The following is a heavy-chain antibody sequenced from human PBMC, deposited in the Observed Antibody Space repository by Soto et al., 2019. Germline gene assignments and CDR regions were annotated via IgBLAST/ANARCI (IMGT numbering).Heavy chain of an antibody. D-gene: IGHD6-13*01. CDR2: ISSNGGST. CDR3: VKDRRIAAAGNPRGFDY. J-gene: IGHJ4*02. CDR1: GFTFSSYA. Sequence: GGSLRLSCSASGFTFSSYAMHWVRQAPGKGLEYVSAISSNGGSTYYADSVKGRFTISRDNSKNTLYLQMSSLRAEDTAVYYCVKDRRIAAAGNPRGFDYWGQGTLVTVSS. V-gene: IGHV3-64D*08.